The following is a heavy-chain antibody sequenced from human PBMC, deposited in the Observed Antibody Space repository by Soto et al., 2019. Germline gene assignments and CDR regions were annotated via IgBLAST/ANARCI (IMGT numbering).Heavy chain of an antibody. CDR3: ARDTCRGSLLFIGGMEV. CDR2: ISYDGSNK. J-gene: IGHJ6*02. V-gene: IGHV3-30*03. D-gene: IGHD3-10*01. CDR1: GFTFNTYG. Sequence: QVQLVESGGGVVQPGGSLRLSCAASGFTFNTYGMHWVRQAPGKGLECVAVISYDGSNKYYADYVKGRFPISRDNSKNTLYLHMNRLRPDDSAVYYCARDTCRGSLLFIGGMEVWGQGTPVALSS.